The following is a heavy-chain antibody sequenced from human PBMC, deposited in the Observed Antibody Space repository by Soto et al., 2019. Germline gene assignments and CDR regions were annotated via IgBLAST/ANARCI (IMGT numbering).Heavy chain of an antibody. CDR2: ISYGGST. Sequence: SETLSLTCTVSGFSINSGGYCWSWIRQHPGKGLDWIGCISYGGSTSYNPSLKSRVTISVDTSKNQFSLKLTSVTAADTAVYYCSRGVLVWGQGALVTVSS. CDR3: SRGVLV. D-gene: IGHD1-1*01. CDR1: GFSINSGGYC. J-gene: IGHJ4*02. V-gene: IGHV4-31*03.